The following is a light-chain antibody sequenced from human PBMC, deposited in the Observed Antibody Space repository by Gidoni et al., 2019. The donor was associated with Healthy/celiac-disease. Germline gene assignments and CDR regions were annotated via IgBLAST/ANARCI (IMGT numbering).Light chain of an antibody. CDR3: SSYTSSSTLV. CDR1: SSDVGCYNY. J-gene: IGLJ2*01. CDR2: DVS. V-gene: IGLV2-14*01. Sequence: SALTQPASVSGSPGQSITISCTGTSSDVGCYNYVSWYPQHPGKAPKLIIYDVSNRPSGVSNRFSGSKSGNTASLTISGLQAEDEADYYCSSYTSSSTLVFGGGTKLTVL.